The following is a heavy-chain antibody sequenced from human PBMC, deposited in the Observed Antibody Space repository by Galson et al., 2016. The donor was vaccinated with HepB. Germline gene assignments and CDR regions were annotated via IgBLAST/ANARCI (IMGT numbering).Heavy chain of an antibody. CDR2: INGGNGDT. V-gene: IGHV1-3*01. J-gene: IGHJ5*02. Sequence: SVKVSCKASGYIFSNFPMHWVRQAPGQRLEWMGWINGGNGDTRYSQKFQGRITITRDPSATTVYLELRSLTSEDTAVYYCARAPGRRTVRRKGLRLKEEWGESTPINRFDPWGQGTLVTVSS. CDR1: GYIFSNFP. CDR3: ARAPGRRTVRRKGLRLKEEWGESTPINRFDP. D-gene: IGHD3-3*01.